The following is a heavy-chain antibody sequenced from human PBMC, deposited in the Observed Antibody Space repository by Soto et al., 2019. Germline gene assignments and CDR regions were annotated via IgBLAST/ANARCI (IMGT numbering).Heavy chain of an antibody. D-gene: IGHD3-10*01. Sequence: QVHLVQSGVEVKKPGASVKVSCKASGYSFSTYGISWVRQAPGQGFEWMGWISGLNGNTNYAQNLQGRVTMTTDTSTSTAYMELRSLGFDDTAMYYCARDLFGEDGAGYFDYWGQGTLVTVSS. CDR2: ISGLNGNT. CDR3: ARDLFGEDGAGYFDY. J-gene: IGHJ4*02. CDR1: GYSFSTYG. V-gene: IGHV1-18*01.